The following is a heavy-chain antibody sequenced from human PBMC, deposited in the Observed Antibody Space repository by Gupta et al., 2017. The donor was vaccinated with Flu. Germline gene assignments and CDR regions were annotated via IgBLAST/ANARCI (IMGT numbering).Heavy chain of an antibody. J-gene: IGHJ4*02. CDR2: ISSRGDL. CDR1: GFIFSGQD. CDR3: ARGHWDK. Sequence: EVSLVESGGGLVQPGGSLRLSCVGPGFIFSGQDLSWVRQGPGRGLEWISFISSRGDLYYGDTVRGRFTISRDNTKNSLYLQMSGLRDEDTALYYCARGHWDKWGQGTQVTVSS. D-gene: IGHD1-26*01. V-gene: IGHV3-48*03.